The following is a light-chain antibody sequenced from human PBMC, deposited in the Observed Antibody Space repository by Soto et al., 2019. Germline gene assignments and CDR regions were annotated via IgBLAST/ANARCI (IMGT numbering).Light chain of an antibody. J-gene: IGKJ1*01. CDR1: QGISNY. CDR2: AAS. Sequence: DIPMTQSPSSLSASVGDRVTIVCRASQGISNYLAWYQQKPGKLPNLLIYAASTLQSGVPSRFSGSGSGTDFTLTTSSLQPEDDATDYCQNYNNAPWTVGQGTKVEIK. V-gene: IGKV1-27*01. CDR3: QNYNNAPWT.